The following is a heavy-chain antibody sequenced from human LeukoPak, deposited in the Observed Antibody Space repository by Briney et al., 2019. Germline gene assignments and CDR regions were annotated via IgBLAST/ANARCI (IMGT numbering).Heavy chain of an antibody. CDR2: ISYEGSKK. J-gene: IGHJ6*03. CDR1: GFTFSSYG. CDR3: ARDPYSGSYGNYYYYFMDV. D-gene: IGHD1-26*01. V-gene: IGHV3-30*03. Sequence: GGSLRLSCAASGFTFSSYGMHWVRQAPGKGLEWGAVISYEGSKKYYADSVKGRFTISRDNSKNTLYLQMNSLRAEDTAVYYCARDPYSGSYGNYYYYFMDVWGKGTTVTISS.